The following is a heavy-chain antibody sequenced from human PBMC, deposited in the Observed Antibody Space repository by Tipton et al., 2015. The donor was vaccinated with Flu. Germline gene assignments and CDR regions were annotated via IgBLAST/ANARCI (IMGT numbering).Heavy chain of an antibody. J-gene: IGHJ6*03. V-gene: IGHV1-8*02. D-gene: IGHD3-10*01. CDR2: MNPNSGNT. CDR3: ARGCGGRYYYYMDV. CDR1: GGTFSSYA. Sequence: QVQLVQSGAEVKKPGSSVKVSCKASGGTFSSYAISWVRQAPGQGLEWMGWMNPNSGNTGYAQKFQGRVTMTRNTSISTAYMELSSLRSEDTAVYYCARGCGGRYYYYMDVWGKGTTVTVSS.